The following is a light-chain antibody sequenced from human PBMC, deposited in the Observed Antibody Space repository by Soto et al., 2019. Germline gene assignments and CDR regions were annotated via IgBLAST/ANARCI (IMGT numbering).Light chain of an antibody. CDR3: AAWDDSLNGVI. V-gene: IGLV1-44*01. Sequence: QSVLTQPPSASGTPGQRVTFSCSGSTSNIGSNTVNWYQQLPGTAPNLLIYSNNQRPSGVPVRFSGSKSGTSASLAISGLQSEDETDYYCAAWDDSLNGVIFGGGTKLTVL. J-gene: IGLJ2*01. CDR1: TSNIGSNT. CDR2: SNN.